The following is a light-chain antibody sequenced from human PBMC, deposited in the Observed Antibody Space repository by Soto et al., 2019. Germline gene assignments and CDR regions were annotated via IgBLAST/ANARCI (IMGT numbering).Light chain of an antibody. J-gene: IGKJ4*01. CDR2: DAS. CDR3: QQRSNWPT. V-gene: IGKV3-11*01. Sequence: EIVLTQSPATLSLSPGERATVSCRASQSVSSSLAWYQQKPGQAPRLLIYDASNRATGIPARFSGSGSGTDFTLTISSLEPEDFAVYYCQQRSNWPTFGGGTRVEIK. CDR1: QSVSSS.